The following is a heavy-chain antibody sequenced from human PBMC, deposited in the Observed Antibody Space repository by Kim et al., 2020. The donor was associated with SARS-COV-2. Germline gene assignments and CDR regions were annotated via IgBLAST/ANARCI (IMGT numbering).Heavy chain of an antibody. CDR2: VNSDGSST. V-gene: IGHV3-74*01. Sequence: GGSLRLSCVASGFTFSSYWMHWVRQAPGKGLVWVSRVNSDGSSTSYADSVKGRFTISRDNARNTLYLQMNSLRAEDTAVYYCASLSIGYVWVKFDYWGQGTLVTVSS. CDR1: GFTFSSYW. CDR3: ASLSIGYVWVKFDY. J-gene: IGHJ4*02. D-gene: IGHD3-16*01.